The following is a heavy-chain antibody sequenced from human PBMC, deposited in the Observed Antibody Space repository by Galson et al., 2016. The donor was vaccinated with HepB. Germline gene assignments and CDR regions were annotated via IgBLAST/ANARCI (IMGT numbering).Heavy chain of an antibody. V-gene: IGHV4-59*01. CDR3: AREYSAFDF. CDR1: GGSISPYY. D-gene: IGHD2-15*01. J-gene: IGHJ4*02. Sequence: SETLSLTCTVSGGSISPYYWHWIRQPPGKGLEWIGFVSDSGITSYNPSLRGRVTISVDTSKNQFPLKLNSLTAADTAIYYCAREYSAFDFWGQGTQVTVSS. CDR2: VSDSGIT.